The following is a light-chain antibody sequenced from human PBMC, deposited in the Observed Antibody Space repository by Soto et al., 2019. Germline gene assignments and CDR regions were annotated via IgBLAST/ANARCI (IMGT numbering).Light chain of an antibody. CDR1: SSDIGGYNS. J-gene: IGLJ3*02. CDR3: ISSAGIYHYMV. Sequence: QAVVTQPPSASGSPGQSVTICCTGTSSDIGGYNSVSWYQQHPGKAPRLMIYEVNKRPSGVPDRFSGSKSGYTASLTVSGLQTEDVAFYYCISSAGIYHYMVFGGGTKLTVL. CDR2: EVN. V-gene: IGLV2-8*01.